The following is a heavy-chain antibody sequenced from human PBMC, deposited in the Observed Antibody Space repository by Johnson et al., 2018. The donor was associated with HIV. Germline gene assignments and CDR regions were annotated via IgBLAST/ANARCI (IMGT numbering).Heavy chain of an antibody. Sequence: VQLVESGGGLVQPGRSLRLSCAASGFTFDDYAMHWVRQAPGKGLEWVSGISWNSGSIGYVDSVKGRFTISRDNAKNSLYLQMNSLRAEDTAVDYCARDSSLTRIWGQGTMVTVSS. D-gene: IGHD6-6*01. V-gene: IGHV3-9*01. CDR1: GFTFDDYA. CDR3: ARDSSLTRI. CDR2: ISWNSGSI. J-gene: IGHJ3*02.